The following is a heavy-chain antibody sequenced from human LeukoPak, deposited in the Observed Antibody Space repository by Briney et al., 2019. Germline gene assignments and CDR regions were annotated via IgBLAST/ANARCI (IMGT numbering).Heavy chain of an antibody. J-gene: IGHJ4*02. CDR1: GFTFSSYG. CDR3: AKDRRFLEWLSLDY. V-gene: IGHV3-30*02. D-gene: IGHD3-3*01. CDR2: IRYDGSNK. Sequence: GGSLRLSCAASGFTFSSYGMHWVRQAPGKGLEGVAFIRYDGSNKYYADSVKGRFTISRDNSKNTLYLQMNSLRAEDTAVYYCAKDRRFLEWLSLDYWGQGTLVTVSS.